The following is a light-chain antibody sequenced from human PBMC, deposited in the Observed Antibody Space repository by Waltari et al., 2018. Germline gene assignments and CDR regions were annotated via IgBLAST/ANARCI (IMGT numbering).Light chain of an antibody. Sequence: DLQMTQYPSSLSASVGDRVTITCRASQSISTYLNWYQQKPGKAPNLLIYAASSLQSGVPSRFSGSGSVTDFTLTISSLQPEDFATYYCQQSYSPLTFGGGTKVEIK. J-gene: IGKJ4*01. CDR1: QSISTY. V-gene: IGKV1-39*01. CDR3: QQSYSPLT. CDR2: AAS.